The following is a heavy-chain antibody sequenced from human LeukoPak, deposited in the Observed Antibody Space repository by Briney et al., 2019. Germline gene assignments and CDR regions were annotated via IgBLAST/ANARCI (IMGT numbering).Heavy chain of an antibody. Sequence: QTGGSLRLSCAASGFTFSSYAMHWVRQAPGKGLEWVAVISYDGSNKYYADSVKGRFTISRDNSKNTLCLQMNSLRAEDTAVYYCAREDNYGSYYYYGMDVWGQGTTVTVSS. CDR2: ISYDGSNK. CDR3: AREDNYGSYYYYGMDV. J-gene: IGHJ6*02. CDR1: GFTFSSYA. D-gene: IGHD4-17*01. V-gene: IGHV3-30-3*01.